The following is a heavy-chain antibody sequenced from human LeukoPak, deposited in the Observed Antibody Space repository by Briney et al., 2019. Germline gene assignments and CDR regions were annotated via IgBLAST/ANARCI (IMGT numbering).Heavy chain of an antibody. D-gene: IGHD6-13*01. CDR1: GDSITGYY. J-gene: IGHJ4*02. CDR3: ARVTGYVMEDYFDY. Sequence: SETLSLTCSVSGDSITGYYWGWIRQPPGKGLEWIGNIYYTGNTYYNSSLKSRVTISLDTSKNQFSLKVISMTAADTAAYYCARVTGYVMEDYFDYWGQGTLVTVSS. V-gene: IGHV4-39*07. CDR2: IYYTGNT.